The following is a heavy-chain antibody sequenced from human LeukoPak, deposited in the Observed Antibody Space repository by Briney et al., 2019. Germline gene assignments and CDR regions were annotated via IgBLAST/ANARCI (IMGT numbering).Heavy chain of an antibody. CDR1: GFTFSSYS. J-gene: IGHJ4*02. D-gene: IGHD4-17*01. CDR3: ARMYLVGDRGPFDY. Sequence: GGSLRLSCAASGFTFSSYSMNWVRQAPGKGLEWVSSISSSSSYIYYADSVKGRFTISRDNAKNSLYLQMNSLRAEDTAVYYCARMYLVGDRGPFDYWGQGTLVIVSS. CDR2: ISSSSSYI. V-gene: IGHV3-21*01.